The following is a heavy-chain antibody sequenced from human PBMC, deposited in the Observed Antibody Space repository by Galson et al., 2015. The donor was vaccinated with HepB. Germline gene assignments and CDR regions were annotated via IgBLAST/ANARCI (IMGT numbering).Heavy chain of an antibody. V-gene: IGHV3-23*01. Sequence: LRLSCAASGFTFSNYAMSWVRQAPGKGLEWVSSISGSGGSTYYADSVKGRFTISRDNSKNTIYMQMNSLSAEDTAIYYCAKARCTTTSGYGGDFDYWGQGTLVTVSS. D-gene: IGHD6-25*01. CDR2: ISGSGGST. J-gene: IGHJ4*02. CDR1: GFTFSNYA. CDR3: AKARCTTTSGYGGDFDY.